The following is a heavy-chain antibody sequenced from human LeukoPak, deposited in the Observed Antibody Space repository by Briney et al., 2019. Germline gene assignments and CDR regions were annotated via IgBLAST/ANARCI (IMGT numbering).Heavy chain of an antibody. CDR3: ARRDPFDY. V-gene: IGHV3-48*02. J-gene: IGHJ4*02. CDR1: GFTFSACH. Sequence: GGSLRLSCASSGFTFSACHMNWVRQAPRKGLEWISFISTDSGTLYYADSVKGRFTISRDNAANSLYLQMNNLRDEDTAVYYCARRDPFDYWGQGTMVTVSS. CDR2: ISTDSGTL.